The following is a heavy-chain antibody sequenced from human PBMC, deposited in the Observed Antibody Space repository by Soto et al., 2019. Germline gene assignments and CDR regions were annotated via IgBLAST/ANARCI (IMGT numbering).Heavy chain of an antibody. D-gene: IGHD6-19*01. CDR2: IWYDGSNK. Sequence: QVQLVESGGGVVQPGRSLRLSCAASGFTFSSYGMHWVRQAPGKGLEWVAVIWYDGSNKYYADSVKGRFTISRDNSKNTLYLQMNSLGAEDTAVYYCARGRYREVAVAGYGEYYFDYWGQGTLVTVSS. V-gene: IGHV3-33*01. CDR3: ARGRYREVAVAGYGEYYFDY. CDR1: GFTFSSYG. J-gene: IGHJ4*02.